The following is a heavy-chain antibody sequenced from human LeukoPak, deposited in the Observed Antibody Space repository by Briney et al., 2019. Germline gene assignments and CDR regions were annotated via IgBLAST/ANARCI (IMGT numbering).Heavy chain of an antibody. V-gene: IGHV3-23*01. CDR3: ARDLLGYNNYYMDV. CDR2: ISGRSGYGST. Sequence: PAGTLRLSCAASGFTFSSYGMNWVRQAPGKGLEWVSGISGRSGYGSTYYADSVKGRFTISRGNSKNTVSLQMNSLRAEDTAVYYCARDLLGYNNYYMDVWGKGTTVTVSS. J-gene: IGHJ6*03. D-gene: IGHD3-10*01. CDR1: GFTFSSYG.